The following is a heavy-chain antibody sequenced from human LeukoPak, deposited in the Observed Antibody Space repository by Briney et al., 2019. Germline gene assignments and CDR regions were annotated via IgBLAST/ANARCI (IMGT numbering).Heavy chain of an antibody. CDR1: GFTVSSNY. J-gene: IGHJ4*02. Sequence: GGSLRLSCAASGFTVSSNYMSWVRQAPGKGLEWVSVIYSGGSTYYADSVKGRFTISRDNSKNTLYLQMNSLRVEDTAVYYCARAGTRMVRGVIITRLDYWGQGTLVTVSS. D-gene: IGHD3-10*01. V-gene: IGHV3-66*01. CDR2: IYSGGST. CDR3: ARAGTRMVRGVIITRLDY.